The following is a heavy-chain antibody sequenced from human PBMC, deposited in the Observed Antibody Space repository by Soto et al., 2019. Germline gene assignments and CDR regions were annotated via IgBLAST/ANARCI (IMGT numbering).Heavy chain of an antibody. D-gene: IGHD1-26*01. J-gene: IGHJ5*01. CDR1: GDSVSSSSVT. V-gene: IGHV6-1*01. CDR2: TYYRSKWYN. Sequence: QVQLQQSEPGLVKPSQTLSLTCAISGDSVSSSSVTWNWIRQSPSRGLEWLGRTYYRSKWYNDYAESVKSRIIINPDTSKNQFSLHLNSVTTEDTAVYYCVRLIGNSWLDFWGQGTLVTGSS. CDR3: VRLIGNSWLDF.